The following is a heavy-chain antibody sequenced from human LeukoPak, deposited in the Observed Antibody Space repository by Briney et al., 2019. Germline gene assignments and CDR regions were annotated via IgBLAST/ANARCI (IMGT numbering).Heavy chain of an antibody. J-gene: IGHJ4*02. CDR3: ARVQDYGDYYNDG. CDR1: GGSISSSSYY. V-gene: IGHV4-39*01. CDR2: IYYSGST. D-gene: IGHD4-17*01. Sequence: PSETLSLTCTVSGGSISSSSYYWGWIRQPPGRGLEWIGSIYYSGSTYYNPALKSRVTISVDTSNYQFSLKLSSATAADTAVYYCARVQDYGDYYNDGWGQGTLVTVSS.